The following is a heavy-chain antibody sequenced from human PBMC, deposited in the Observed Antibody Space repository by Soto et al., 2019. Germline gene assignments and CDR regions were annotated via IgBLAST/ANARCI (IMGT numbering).Heavy chain of an antibody. J-gene: IGHJ2*01. V-gene: IGHV3-23*01. CDR3: VQADVVIRAAHPVSAFLLNRSTDL. CDR2: ISGSGGST. Sequence: KGLEWASAISGSGGSTYYAASAKGRFTISSDNSKHTLYLQMNSLRAEDTAVYYFVQADVVIRAAHPVSAFLLNRSTDL. D-gene: IGHD2-2*01.